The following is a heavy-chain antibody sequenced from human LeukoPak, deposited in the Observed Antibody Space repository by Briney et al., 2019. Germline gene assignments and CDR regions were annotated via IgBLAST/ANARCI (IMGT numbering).Heavy chain of an antibody. Sequence: GEFLKISCKGSGYSFTSYLISWVRQMPGKGLGWMGRIDRSDSYTNYSPSFQGHVTISADKSISTAYLQWSSLKASDTAMYYCARIGKENSGYQMGPPDAFDIWGQGTMVTLSS. CDR1: GYSFTSYL. V-gene: IGHV5-10-1*01. D-gene: IGHD5-12*01. CDR2: IDRSDSYT. CDR3: ARIGKENSGYQMGPPDAFDI. J-gene: IGHJ3*02.